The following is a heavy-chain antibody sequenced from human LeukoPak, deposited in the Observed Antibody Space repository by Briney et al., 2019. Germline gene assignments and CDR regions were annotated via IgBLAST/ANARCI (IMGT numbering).Heavy chain of an antibody. J-gene: IGHJ5*02. CDR2: INPNSGAT. Sequence: ASVKVSCKASAYTFTCYYMHWVRQAPGQGLEWMGWINPNSGATNYAQKFQGRVTMTSDTSINTAYMDLSRLTSDDTAVYYCARDGGSNNWFDPWGQGTLVTVSS. CDR1: AYTFTCYY. V-gene: IGHV1-2*02. D-gene: IGHD2-15*01. CDR3: ARDGGSNNWFDP.